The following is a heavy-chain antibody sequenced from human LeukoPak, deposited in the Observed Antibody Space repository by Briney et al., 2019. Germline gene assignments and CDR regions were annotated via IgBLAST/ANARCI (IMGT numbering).Heavy chain of an antibody. CDR1: GYTFITYW. CDR2: IYPADSDT. V-gene: IGHV5-51*01. D-gene: IGHD3-3*01. J-gene: IGHJ4*02. Sequence: GESLKISCKGSGYTFITYWIGWVRQMPGKGLEWMEIIYPADSDTKYSPSFQGQVTISADKSINTAYLQWSSLKASDTAMYYCASLSYYDSWSGFDYWGQGTLVTVSS. CDR3: ASLSYYDSWSGFDY.